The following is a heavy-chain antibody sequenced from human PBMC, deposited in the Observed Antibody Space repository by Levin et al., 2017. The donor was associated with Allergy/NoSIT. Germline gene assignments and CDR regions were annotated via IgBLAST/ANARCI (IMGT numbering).Heavy chain of an antibody. J-gene: IGHJ4*02. CDR3: ARGAYCGGDCYSPDY. Sequence: AASVKVSCEASGYTFTSFAISWVRQAPGQGFEWMGWISAYDDDTNYAQNFQDRVTMTTDTSTNTAYMELRSLRSDDTAVYYCARGAYCGGDCYSPDYWGQGTLVTVSS. CDR1: GYTFTSFA. D-gene: IGHD2-21*02. CDR2: ISAYDDDT. V-gene: IGHV1-18*01.